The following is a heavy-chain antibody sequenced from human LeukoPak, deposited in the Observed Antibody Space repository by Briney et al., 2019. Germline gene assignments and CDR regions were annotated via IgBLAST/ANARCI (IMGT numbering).Heavy chain of an antibody. D-gene: IGHD6-19*01. CDR3: AKGTLAVAGSGFDY. J-gene: IGHJ4*02. V-gene: IGHV3-9*01. Sequence: GGSLRLSCAASGFTVSSNYMSWVRQAPGKGLEWVSGISWNSGSIGYADSVKGRFTISRDNAKNSLYLQMNSLRAEDTALYYCAKGTLAVAGSGFDYWGQGTLVTVSS. CDR1: GFTVSSNY. CDR2: ISWNSGSI.